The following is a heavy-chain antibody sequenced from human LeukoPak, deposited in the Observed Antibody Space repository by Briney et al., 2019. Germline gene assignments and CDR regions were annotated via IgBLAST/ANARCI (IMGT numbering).Heavy chain of an antibody. J-gene: IGHJ4*02. Sequence: ASVKVSCKASGYTFTSYAMHWVRQAPGQRLEWMGWINAGNGNTKYSQKFQGRVTITRDTSASTAYMELSSLRSEDTAVYYCARAPMTTVTLFDCWGQGTLVTVSS. CDR2: INAGNGNT. CDR1: GYTFTSYA. V-gene: IGHV1-3*01. CDR3: ARAPMTTVTLFDC. D-gene: IGHD4-17*01.